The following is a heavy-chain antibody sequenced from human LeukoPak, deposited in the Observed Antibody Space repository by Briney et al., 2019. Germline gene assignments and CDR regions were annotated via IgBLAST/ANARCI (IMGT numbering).Heavy chain of an antibody. CDR1: GFTFSSYG. D-gene: IGHD1-1*01. CDR3: AKDVPLGWGAFDI. J-gene: IGHJ3*02. V-gene: IGHV3-30*02. CDR2: IRYDGSNK. Sequence: PGGSLRLSCAASGFTFSSYGMHWVRQAPGKGLEWVAFIRYDGSNKYYADSVKGRFTISRDNSKNTLYLQMNSLRAEDTAVYYCAKDVPLGWGAFDIWGQGTMVTVSS.